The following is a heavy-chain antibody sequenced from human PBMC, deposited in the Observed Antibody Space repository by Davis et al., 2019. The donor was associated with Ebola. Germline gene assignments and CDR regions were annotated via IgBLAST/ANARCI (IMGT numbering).Heavy chain of an antibody. CDR2: ISLNSGGT. V-gene: IGHV1-2*06. CDR1: GHSFNDFY. D-gene: IGHD6-19*01. Sequence: AASVKVSCKASGHSFNDFYVHWVRQAPGQGLEWMGRISLNSGGTGYAQKFQGRVTMTRDTSMGTAYMELKRLRPDDTAIYFCARGDQKWLGIRYNFYGLDVWGKGTTVIVSS. CDR3: ARGDQKWLGIRYNFYGLDV. J-gene: IGHJ6*04.